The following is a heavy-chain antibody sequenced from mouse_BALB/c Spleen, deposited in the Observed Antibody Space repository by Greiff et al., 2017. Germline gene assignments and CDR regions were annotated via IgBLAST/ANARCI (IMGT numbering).Heavy chain of an antibody. CDR1: GFNIKDYY. J-gene: IGHJ4*01. CDR2: IDPENGDT. CDR3: NGLYAMDD. V-gene: IGHV14-4*02. Sequence: VQLQQSGAELVRSGASVKLSCTASGFNIKDYYMHWVKQRPEQGLEWIGWIDPENGDTEYAPKFQGKATMTADTSSNTAYLQLSSLTSEDTAVYYCNGLYAMDDWGQGTSVTVSS.